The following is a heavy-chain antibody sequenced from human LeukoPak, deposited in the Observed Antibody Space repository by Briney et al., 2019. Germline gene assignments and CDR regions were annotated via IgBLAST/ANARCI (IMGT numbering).Heavy chain of an antibody. J-gene: IGHJ5*02. D-gene: IGHD5-24*01. CDR2: PSHSEDT. CDR1: AGITTTYY. Sequence: SETLSLTCSVSAGITTTYYWGWVRQPPGKGLEWIGSPSHSEDTYFNPSLKSRVTISLDTSKSHFSLNLSTVTAADTAVYFCARARTYNHHPNWIDLWGQGVRVTVSS. V-gene: IGHV4-38-2*02. CDR3: ARARTYNHHPNWIDL.